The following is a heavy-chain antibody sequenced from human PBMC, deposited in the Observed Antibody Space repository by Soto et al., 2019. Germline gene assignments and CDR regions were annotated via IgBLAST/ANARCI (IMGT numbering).Heavy chain of an antibody. CDR1: GFTFNNYG. Sequence: EVQLVKSGGGLIQPGGSLRLSCAASGFTFNNYGMHWVRQAKGEGLVWVAGIGFAGDTHYPDSVKGRFTISREDDSNSLFLQMNSLRVEDTAVYYCARAPVHSHGLFEKWGQGTLVTVSS. CDR2: IGFAGDT. D-gene: IGHD1-1*01. J-gene: IGHJ4*02. V-gene: IGHV3-13*01. CDR3: ARAPVHSHGLFEK.